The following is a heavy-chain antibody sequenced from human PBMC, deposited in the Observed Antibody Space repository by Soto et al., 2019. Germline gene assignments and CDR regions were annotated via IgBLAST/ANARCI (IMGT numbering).Heavy chain of an antibody. D-gene: IGHD6-19*01. CDR3: ARSVEGHFDY. CDR2: ITRATKTI. J-gene: IGHJ4*02. CDR1: GFTFSVYS. V-gene: IGHV3-48*02. Sequence: EVQLVESGGDLVQRGGSLRLSCVAAGFTFSVYSMNWVRQAPGKGLEWFSYITRATKTIKYADSVKGRFTISRDNANNSVYLQMNSLRDEDTAVYYCARSVEGHFDYWGQGTVVTVSS.